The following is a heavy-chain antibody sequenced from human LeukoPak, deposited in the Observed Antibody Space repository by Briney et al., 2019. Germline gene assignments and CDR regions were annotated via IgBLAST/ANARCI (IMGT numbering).Heavy chain of an antibody. V-gene: IGHV1-69*04. CDR3: ARDSGDGYIY. CDR1: GNTFSSYT. D-gene: IGHD5-24*01. J-gene: IGHJ4*02. CDR2: IIPILGVA. Sequence: SVKVSCKASGNTFSSYTITWVRQAPGQGLEWMGRIIPILGVANYAQKFQGRVTITADKSTTTDYMELSSLRSEDTAVYYCARDSGDGYIYWGQGALVTVSS.